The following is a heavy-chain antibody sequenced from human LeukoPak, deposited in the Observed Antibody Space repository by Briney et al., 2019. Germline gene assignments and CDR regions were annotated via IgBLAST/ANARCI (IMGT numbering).Heavy chain of an antibody. V-gene: IGHV1-46*01. CDR1: GYTFFSYY. J-gene: IGHJ4*02. D-gene: IGHD3-22*01. Sequence: ASVKVSCKASGYTFFSYYMHWVRQAPGQGLEWMGIINPSGGSTSYAQKFQGRVTMTTDTSTSTAYMELRSLRSDDTAVYYCARAMILDYWGQGTLVTVSS. CDR3: ARAMILDY. CDR2: INPSGGST.